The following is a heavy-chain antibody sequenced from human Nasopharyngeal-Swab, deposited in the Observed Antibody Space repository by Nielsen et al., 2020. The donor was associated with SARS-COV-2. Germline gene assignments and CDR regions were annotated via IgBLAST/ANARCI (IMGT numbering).Heavy chain of an antibody. V-gene: IGHV4-34*01. J-gene: IGHJ5*01. D-gene: IGHD3-22*01. CDR1: GGSFSVYY. CDR2: INQSGST. Sequence: SETLSLTCAVYGGSFSVYYWTWVRQAPGKGLEWIGEINQSGSTDYHPSFKSRVTISLDTSKNQFSLSLTSLTAADTAVYYCARGLVDVNMMLVVIGFSYWLDSWGQGTLVTVSS. CDR3: ARGLVDVNMMLVVIGFSYWLDS.